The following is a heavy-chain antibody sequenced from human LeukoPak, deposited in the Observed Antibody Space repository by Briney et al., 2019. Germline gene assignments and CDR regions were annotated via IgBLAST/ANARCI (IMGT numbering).Heavy chain of an antibody. CDR1: GFTFSSYG. J-gene: IGHJ4*02. CDR2: IGGSSGTK. Sequence: GGSLRLSCAASGFTFSSYGMRWVRQAPGKGLEWVSAIGGSSGTKYYADSVKGRFTISRDNSKSTMYLQMNSLTAEDTAVYYCTKATSSDYRAFHYWGQGTLVTVSS. D-gene: IGHD3-22*01. V-gene: IGHV3-23*01. CDR3: TKATSSDYRAFHY.